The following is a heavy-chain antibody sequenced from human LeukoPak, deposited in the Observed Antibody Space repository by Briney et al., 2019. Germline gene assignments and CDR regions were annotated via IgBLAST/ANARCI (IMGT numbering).Heavy chain of an antibody. Sequence: ASVKVSCKASGYTFTSYGISWVRQAPGQGLEWMGWINTNTGNPTYAQGFTGRFVFSLDTSVSTAYLQISSLKAEDTAVYYCARDREGIAAAGLFDPWGQGTLVTVSS. D-gene: IGHD6-13*01. J-gene: IGHJ5*02. CDR1: GYTFTSYG. CDR3: ARDREGIAAAGLFDP. V-gene: IGHV7-4-1*02. CDR2: INTNTGNP.